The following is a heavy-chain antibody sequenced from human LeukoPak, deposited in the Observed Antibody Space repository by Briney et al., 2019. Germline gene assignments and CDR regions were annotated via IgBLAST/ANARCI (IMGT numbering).Heavy chain of an antibody. CDR2: IYYSGST. V-gene: IGHV4-59*01. J-gene: IGHJ5*02. D-gene: IGHD6-13*01. CDR1: GGSISGSY. CDR3: ARDLAAAGTRWFDP. Sequence: PSETLSLTCTVSGGSISGSYWSWIRQPPGKGLEWIGYIYYSGSTNYNPSLKSRVTISVDTSKNQFSLKLSSVTAADTAVYYCARDLAAAGTRWFDPWGQGTLVTVSS.